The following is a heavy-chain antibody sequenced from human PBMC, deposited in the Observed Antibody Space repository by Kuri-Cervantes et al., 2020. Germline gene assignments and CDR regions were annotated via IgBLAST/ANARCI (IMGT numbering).Heavy chain of an antibody. CDR3: ARLSSNAGKDH. Sequence: GEPLKISCAASGFTFSSSWMHWVRQAPGKGLVWVSRISSDGSSFSHADSVKGRFTISRDNAKNMLYLQMNSLRADDTAVYYCARLSSNAGKDHWGPGALVTVSS. D-gene: IGHD2-2*01. CDR1: GFTFSSSW. V-gene: IGHV3-74*01. J-gene: IGHJ4*02. CDR2: ISSDGSSF.